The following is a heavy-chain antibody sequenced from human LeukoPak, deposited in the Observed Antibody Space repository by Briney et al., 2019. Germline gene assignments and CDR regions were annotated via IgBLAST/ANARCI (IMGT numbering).Heavy chain of an antibody. CDR1: GGSINNYY. D-gene: IGHD5-18*01. CDR3: ASGYSYGYVWY. Sequence: KPLGTLSLTCTVSGGSINNYYWSWIRQPPGKGLEWIAYIYYRGNTNYNPSLKSRVTISVDTSKNQFSLKLSSVTAADTAVYYCASGYSYGYVWYWGQGTLVTVSS. V-gene: IGHV4-59*08. J-gene: IGHJ4*02. CDR2: IYYRGNT.